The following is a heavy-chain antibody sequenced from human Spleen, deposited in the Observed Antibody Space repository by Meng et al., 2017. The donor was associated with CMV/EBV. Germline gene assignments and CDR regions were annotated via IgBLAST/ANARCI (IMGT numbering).Heavy chain of an antibody. V-gene: IGHV3-30-3*01. CDR3: ARVSMTTRRTRDAFDI. Sequence: GESLKISCAASGFTFRSYAMHWVRQAPGKGLEWVAVISYDGSNKYYADSVKGRFTISRDNSKNTLYLQMNSLRAEDTAVYYCARVSMTTRRTRDAFDIWGQGTMVTVSS. J-gene: IGHJ3*02. D-gene: IGHD5-24*01. CDR2: ISYDGSNK. CDR1: GFTFRSYA.